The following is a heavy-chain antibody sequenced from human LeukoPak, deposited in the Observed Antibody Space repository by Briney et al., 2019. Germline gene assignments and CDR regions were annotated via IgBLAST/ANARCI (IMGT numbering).Heavy chain of an antibody. Sequence: PSETLSLTCTVSGGSISSHNWSWIRQPPGKGLEWVGYIYYSGSTNYNPSLKSRVTISVDTSKNQFSLKLSSVTAADTAVYYCARGAGTHTYYDFWSAYYYNWFDPWGQGTLVTVSS. D-gene: IGHD3-3*01. V-gene: IGHV4-59*11. CDR1: GGSISSHN. J-gene: IGHJ5*02. CDR2: IYYSGST. CDR3: ARGAGTHTYYDFWSAYYYNWFDP.